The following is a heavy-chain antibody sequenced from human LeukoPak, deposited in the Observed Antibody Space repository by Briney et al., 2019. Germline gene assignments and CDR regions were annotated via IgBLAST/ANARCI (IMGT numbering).Heavy chain of an antibody. CDR1: GFAFSSHG. Sequence: GGSLRLSCAASGFAFSSHGMHWVRQAPGKGLEWVAVISAYDGRNKYYADSVKGCFTISRDNSKNTLYLQMNSLRAEDTAVYYCARDQAHSGSYLADFIDYWGQGTQVTVSS. CDR2: ISAYDGRNK. J-gene: IGHJ4*02. D-gene: IGHD1-26*01. CDR3: ARDQAHSGSYLADFIDY. V-gene: IGHV3-30*03.